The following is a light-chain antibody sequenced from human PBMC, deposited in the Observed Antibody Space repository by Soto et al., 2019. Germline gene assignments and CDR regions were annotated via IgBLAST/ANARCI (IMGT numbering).Light chain of an antibody. CDR3: QQSYSTPQT. Sequence: DIQMTQSPSSLSASVGDRVTITCRASQRISSYLNWYQQKPGKAPKLLMYGASNLQSGVPSRISGGGFGTDFTLTISSLQPEDFATYYCQQSYSTPQTFGQGTKLENK. J-gene: IGKJ2*01. CDR2: GAS. CDR1: QRISSY. V-gene: IGKV1-39*01.